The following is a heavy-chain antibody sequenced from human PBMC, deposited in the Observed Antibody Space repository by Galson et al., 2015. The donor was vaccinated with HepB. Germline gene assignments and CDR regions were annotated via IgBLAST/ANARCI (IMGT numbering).Heavy chain of an antibody. V-gene: IGHV1-58*01. Sequence: SVKVSCKASGFTFTSSAVQWVRQARGQRLEWIGWIVVGSGNTNYAQKFQERVTITRDMSTSTAYMELSSLRSEDTAVYYCAADQLDLATVTNRGYYYYYYMDVWGKGTTVTVSS. D-gene: IGHD4-17*01. J-gene: IGHJ6*03. CDR3: AADQLDLATVTNRGYYYYYYMDV. CDR1: GFTFTSSA. CDR2: IVVGSGNT.